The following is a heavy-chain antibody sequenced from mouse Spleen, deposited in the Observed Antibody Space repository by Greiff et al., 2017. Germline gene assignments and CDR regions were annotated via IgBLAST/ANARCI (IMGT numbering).Heavy chain of an antibody. J-gene: IGHJ1*01. V-gene: IGHV8-12*01. D-gene: IGHD4-1*01. CDR2: IYWDDDK. CDR1: GFSLSTSGMG. CDR3: ARRGLAGRWYFDV. Sequence: QVTLKECGPGILQPSQTLSLTCSFSGFSLSTSGMGVSWIRQPSGKGLEWLAHIYWDDDKRYNPSLKSRLTISKDTSSNQVFLKITSVDTADTATYYCARRGLAGRWYFDVWGAGTTVTVSS.